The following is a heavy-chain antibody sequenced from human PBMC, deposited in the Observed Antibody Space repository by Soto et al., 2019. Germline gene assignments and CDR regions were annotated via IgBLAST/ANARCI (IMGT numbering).Heavy chain of an antibody. V-gene: IGHV4-59*08. CDR3: ARQHSCSWYLAFDI. J-gene: IGHJ3*02. CDR2: IYYSGST. D-gene: IGHD6-13*01. CDR1: GGSISSYY. Sequence: QVQLQESGPGLVKPSETLSLTCTVSGGSISSYYWSWIRQPPGKGLEWVGYIYYSGSTNYNPSLKIRVSISVDTSKNQFSLKLSSVAAADTAVYYCARQHSCSWYLAFDIWGHGTIVTVSS.